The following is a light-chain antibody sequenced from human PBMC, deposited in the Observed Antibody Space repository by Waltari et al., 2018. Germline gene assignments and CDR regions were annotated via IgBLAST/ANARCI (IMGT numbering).Light chain of an antibody. CDR2: EVS. Sequence: QSALTQPPSPSGSLGQSVPISRPGPRGGVRVGNNVSSYQQHPGRAPKRMIYEVSERPSGVPDRFSGSKSDNTASLTVSGLQADDEADYYCSSYAGSDNPYLFGTGTKVTVL. CDR1: RGGVRVGNN. CDR3: SSYAGSDNPYL. J-gene: IGLJ1*01. V-gene: IGLV2-8*01.